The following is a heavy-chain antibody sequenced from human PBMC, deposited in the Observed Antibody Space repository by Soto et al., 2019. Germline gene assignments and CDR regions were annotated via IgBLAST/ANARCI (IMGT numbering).Heavy chain of an antibody. V-gene: IGHV3-23*01. Sequence: VQLLESGGGLVQPGGSLRLSCAASGFTFSTYAMSWVRQAPGKGLEWVSAIGDSGHTTYYADSVKGRFTISRDNSRSTLSLEINNLRVDDSAVHYCAKTMVRGVLVDALDVWGQGTTVAAS. D-gene: IGHD3-10*01. J-gene: IGHJ6*02. CDR2: IGDSGHTT. CDR3: AKTMVRGVLVDALDV. CDR1: GFTFSTYA.